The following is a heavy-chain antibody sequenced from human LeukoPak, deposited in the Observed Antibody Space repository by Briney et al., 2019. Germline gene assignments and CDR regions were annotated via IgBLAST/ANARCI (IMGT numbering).Heavy chain of an antibody. CDR3: ARSYSGYDHYYYYYMDV. CDR1: GYTFTSYG. V-gene: IGHV1-18*01. J-gene: IGHJ6*03. CDR2: ISAYNGNT. Sequence: ASVKVSCKASGYTFTSYGISWVRQAPGQGLEWMGWISAYNGNTNYAQRLQGRVTMTTDTSTSTAYMELRSLRSDDTAVYYCARSYSGYDHYYYYYMDVWGKGTTVTISS. D-gene: IGHD5-12*01.